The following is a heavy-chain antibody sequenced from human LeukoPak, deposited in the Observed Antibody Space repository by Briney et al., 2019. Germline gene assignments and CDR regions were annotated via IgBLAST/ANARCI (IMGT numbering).Heavy chain of an antibody. CDR1: GFTFDDYA. CDR2: ISWNSGSI. J-gene: IGHJ6*02. V-gene: IGHV3-9*01. Sequence: PGGSLRLSCAASGFTFDDYAMHWVRQAPGKGLEGVSGISWNSGSIGYADSVKGRFTISRDDAKNSLYLQMNSLRAEDTALYYCAKDKGSTSYYYGMDVWGQGTTVTVSS. CDR3: AKDKGSTSYYYGMDV. D-gene: IGHD2-2*01.